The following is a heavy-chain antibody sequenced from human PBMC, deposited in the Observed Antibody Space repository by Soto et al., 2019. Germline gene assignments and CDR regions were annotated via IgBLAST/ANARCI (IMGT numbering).Heavy chain of an antibody. V-gene: IGHV3-15*01. Sequence: EVQLVESGGGLVKPGGSLRLSCTVSGFTLSSARMTWVRQAPGKGLEWVGRIKSKTDDGTTDYAAPVKGRFTISRDDSRNTLYLQMNSLKTEDTAVYYCTTDSSSWAYYYYYGMDVWGQGTTVTVSS. CDR2: IKSKTDDGTT. CDR1: GFTLSSAR. J-gene: IGHJ6*02. D-gene: IGHD2-2*01. CDR3: TTDSSSWAYYYYYGMDV.